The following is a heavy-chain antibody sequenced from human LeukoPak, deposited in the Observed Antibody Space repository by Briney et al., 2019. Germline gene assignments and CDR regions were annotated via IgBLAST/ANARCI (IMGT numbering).Heavy chain of an antibody. V-gene: IGHV3-23*01. J-gene: IGHJ3*02. D-gene: IGHD4-17*01. Sequence: GGSLRLSCAATGITFSTYAMTWVRQAPGKGLEWVSSIRGSGGGTDYADSVKGRFTISRDNSRDTLFLQMNSLRAEDTALYYCTRDPNGDYVGAFDMWGPGTMVTVSS. CDR1: GITFSTYA. CDR3: TRDPNGDYVGAFDM. CDR2: IRGSGGGT.